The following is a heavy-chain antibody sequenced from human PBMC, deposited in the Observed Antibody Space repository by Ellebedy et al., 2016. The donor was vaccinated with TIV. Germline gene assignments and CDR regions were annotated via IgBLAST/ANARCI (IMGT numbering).Heavy chain of an antibody. V-gene: IGHV3-23*01. Sequence: PGGSLRLSCAASGFTFSSYAMSWVRQAPGKGLEWVSAISGSGGSTYYADSVKGRFTISRDNSKNTLYLQMNGLRVEDTAVYYCASRPNGDYHFLDYWGQGTLVTVSS. CDR2: ISGSGGST. CDR1: GFTFSSYA. CDR3: ASRPNGDYHFLDY. J-gene: IGHJ4*02. D-gene: IGHD4-17*01.